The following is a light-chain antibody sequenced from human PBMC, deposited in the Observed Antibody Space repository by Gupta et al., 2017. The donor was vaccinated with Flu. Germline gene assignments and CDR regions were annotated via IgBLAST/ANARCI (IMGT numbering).Light chain of an antibody. CDR2: DAS. J-gene: IGKJ4*01. CDR1: QSVGSY. Sequence: EIVLTQSPATLSLSPGERATLSCRASQSVGSYIAWYQQKPGQAPGLLIYDASNRATGFPARFSGSGAETDFTLTISSREPEDSAVYYCQQRSNWPPSLSFGGGTKVEIK. CDR3: QQRSNWPPSLS. V-gene: IGKV3-11*01.